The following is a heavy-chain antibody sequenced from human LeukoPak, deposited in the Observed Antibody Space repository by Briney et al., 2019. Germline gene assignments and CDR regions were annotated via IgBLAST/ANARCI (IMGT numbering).Heavy chain of an antibody. J-gene: IGHJ4*02. D-gene: IGHD5-24*01. V-gene: IGHV1-69*04. Sequence: ASVKVSCTASGGTFSSYAISWVRQAPGQGLEWMGRVIPILGIANYAQKFQGRVTITADKSTSTAYMELSSLRSEDTAVYYCASYEMATPNRDYWGQGTLVTVSS. CDR3: ASYEMATPNRDY. CDR2: VIPILGIA. CDR1: GGTFSSYA.